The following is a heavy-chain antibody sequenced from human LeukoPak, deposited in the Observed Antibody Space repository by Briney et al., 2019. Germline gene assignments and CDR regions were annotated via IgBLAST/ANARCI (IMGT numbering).Heavy chain of an antibody. D-gene: IGHD1-26*01. CDR2: IYHSGST. V-gene: IGHV4-38-2*02. J-gene: IGHJ4*02. CDR1: SYSISSDYY. CDR3: ATFPSGSWSAY. Sequence: SETLSLTCTVSSYSISSDYYWGWIRQPPGKGLEWIGSIYHSGSTYYNPSLRSRVTISVDTSKNQFSLRLTSVTATDTAVYYCATFPSGSWSAYWGQGTLVTVSS.